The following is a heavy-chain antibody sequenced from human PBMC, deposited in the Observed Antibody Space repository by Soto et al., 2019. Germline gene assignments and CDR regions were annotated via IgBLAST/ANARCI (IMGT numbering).Heavy chain of an antibody. D-gene: IGHD2-15*01. V-gene: IGHV3-48*01. CDR2: ISSSSSTI. Sequence: EVQLVESGGGLVQPGGSLRLSCAASGFTFSSYSMNWVRQAPGKGLEWVSYISSSSSTIYYADSVKGRFTISRDNAKNSLYLQMNSLRAEDTAVYYCARSLYCSGGSCSDALWGQGTLVTVSS. CDR1: GFTFSSYS. CDR3: ARSLYCSGGSCSDAL. J-gene: IGHJ4*02.